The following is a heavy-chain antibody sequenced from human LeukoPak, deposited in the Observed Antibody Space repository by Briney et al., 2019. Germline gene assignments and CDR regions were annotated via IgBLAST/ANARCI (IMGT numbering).Heavy chain of an antibody. CDR2: ISSSGSTI. Sequence: PGGSLRLSCAASGFTFSSYEMNWVRQAPGKELEWVSYISSSGSTIYYADSVKGRFTISRDNAKNSLYLQMNSLRAEDTAVYYSAMSRATVPTRPFDYWGQGTLVTVSS. V-gene: IGHV3-48*03. D-gene: IGHD4-17*01. J-gene: IGHJ4*02. CDR1: GFTFSSYE. CDR3: AMSRATVPTRPFDY.